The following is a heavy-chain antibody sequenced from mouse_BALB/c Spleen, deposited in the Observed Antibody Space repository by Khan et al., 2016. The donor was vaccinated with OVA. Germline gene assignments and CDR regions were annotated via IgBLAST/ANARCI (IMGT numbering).Heavy chain of an antibody. CDR2: IWSGGST. J-gene: IGHJ3*01. V-gene: IGHV2-2*02. CDR3: ARNYDYDEGLAY. CDR1: GFSLTNYG. Sequence: QVQLKESGPGLVQPSQSLSITCTVSGFSLTNYGVHWVRQSPGKGLEWLGVIWSGGSTDYHAAFISRLSISKDNSKSQVFFTMNSLQPNDTAMYYCARNYDYDEGLAYWGQGTLVTVSA. D-gene: IGHD2-4*01.